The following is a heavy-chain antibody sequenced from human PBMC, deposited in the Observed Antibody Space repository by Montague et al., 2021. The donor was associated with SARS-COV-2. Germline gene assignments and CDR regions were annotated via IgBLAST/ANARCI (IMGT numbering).Heavy chain of an antibody. CDR2: ISYTGST. CDR1: GGSISWSTSS. CDR3: ARLPLVSSWSRAAGYYYYGMDV. Sequence: SETLSLTCTVSGGSISWSTSSWAWIRQPPGKGLEWIGSISYTGSTYYNPSLKSRVTISVDTSRNQFSLRLSSVTAADTSAYYCARLPLVSSWSRAAGYYYYGMDVWGQGTTVTVSS. D-gene: IGHD6-13*01. V-gene: IGHV4-39*01. J-gene: IGHJ6*02.